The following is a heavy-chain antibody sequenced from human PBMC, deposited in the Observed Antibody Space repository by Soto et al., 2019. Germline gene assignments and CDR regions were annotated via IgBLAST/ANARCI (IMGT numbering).Heavy chain of an antibody. J-gene: IGHJ6*02. CDR3: ARMELDYDFWSGYYTSLGMDV. Sequence: SETLSLTCTVSGGSISSSSYYWGWIRQPPGKGLEWIGSIYYSGSTYYNPSLKSRVTISVDTSKNQFSLKLSSVTAADTAVYYCARMELDYDFWSGYYTSLGMDVWGQGTTVTVS. V-gene: IGHV4-39*01. CDR2: IYYSGST. CDR1: GGSISSSSYY. D-gene: IGHD3-3*01.